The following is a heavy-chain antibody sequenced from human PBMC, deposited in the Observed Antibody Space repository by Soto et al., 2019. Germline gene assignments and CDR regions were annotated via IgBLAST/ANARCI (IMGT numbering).Heavy chain of an antibody. D-gene: IGHD6-13*01. Sequence: QVQLVESGGGVVQPGRSLRLSCAASGFTFSSYAMHWVRQAPGKWLEWVAVISDDGSNKYYADYVKGRFTISRDNSKNTLYLQMNSLRAEITALYYCARDRIRAAACYFDYWGQGTLVTVSS. J-gene: IGHJ4*02. CDR3: ARDRIRAAACYFDY. CDR2: ISDDGSNK. V-gene: IGHV3-30-3*01. CDR1: GFTFSSYA.